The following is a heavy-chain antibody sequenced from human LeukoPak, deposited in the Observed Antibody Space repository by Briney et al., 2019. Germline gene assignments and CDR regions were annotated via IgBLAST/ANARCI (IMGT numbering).Heavy chain of an antibody. CDR3: ARDLSRAVPVCFEY. CDR2: ISSSSSTI. V-gene: IGHV3-48*01. Sequence: GGSLRLSCAASGFTFSSYSMNWVRQAPGKGLEWVSYISSSSSTIYYADSVKGRFNTYRDNAQNSLYLQMNRLRAEDTAVYDCARDLSRAVPVCFEYWGQGTLLTVSS. D-gene: IGHD6-19*01. CDR1: GFTFSSYS. J-gene: IGHJ4*02.